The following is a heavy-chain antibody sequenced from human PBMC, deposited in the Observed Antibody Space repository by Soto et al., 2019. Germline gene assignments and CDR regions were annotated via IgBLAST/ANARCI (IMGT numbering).Heavy chain of an antibody. CDR3: ARDMAIAAAGPVELDY. CDR1: GFTFSSYA. D-gene: IGHD6-13*01. V-gene: IGHV3-30-3*01. Sequence: QVQLVESGGGVVQPGRSLRLSCAASGFTFSSYAMHWVRQAPGKGLEWVAVISYDGSNKYYADSVKGRFTISRDNSKNTRYLQMNSLRAEDTAVYYCARDMAIAAAGPVELDYWGQGTLVTVSS. J-gene: IGHJ4*02. CDR2: ISYDGSNK.